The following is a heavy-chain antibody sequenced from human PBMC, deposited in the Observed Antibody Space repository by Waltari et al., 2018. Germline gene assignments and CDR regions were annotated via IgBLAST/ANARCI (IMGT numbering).Heavy chain of an antibody. CDR2: MNPNSGNT. CDR3: ARVKYCSSTSCYDIDY. Sequence: QVQLVQSGAEVKKPGASVKVSCKAAGEPFNSYDINWVRKATGQWLEWMGWMNPNSGNTGYAQKFQGRVTMTRNTSISTAYMELSSLRSEDTAVYYCARVKYCSSTSCYDIDYWGQGTLVTVSS. V-gene: IGHV1-8*01. CDR1: GEPFNSYD. J-gene: IGHJ4*02. D-gene: IGHD2-2*01.